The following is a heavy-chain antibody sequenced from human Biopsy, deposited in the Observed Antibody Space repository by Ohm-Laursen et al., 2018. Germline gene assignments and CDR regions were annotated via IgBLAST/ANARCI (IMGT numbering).Heavy chain of an antibody. CDR2: ITVSADTT. J-gene: IGHJ3*02. CDR1: GFSLSDYW. V-gene: IGHV3-23*01. Sequence: GSLRLSCAASGFSLSDYWIHWVRQSPGKGLEWVSAITVSADTTYYADSVRGRFTVSRDNSQNTLYLQMNSLRAEDTAIYYCAKGRVGNSGSLDIWGHGTMVTVSS. D-gene: IGHD1-1*01. CDR3: AKGRVGNSGSLDI.